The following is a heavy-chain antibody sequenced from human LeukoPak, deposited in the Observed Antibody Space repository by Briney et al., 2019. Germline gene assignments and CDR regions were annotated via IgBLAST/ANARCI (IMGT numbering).Heavy chain of an antibody. CDR3: AKGAYCGGDCYSEILDY. D-gene: IGHD2-21*02. J-gene: IGHJ4*02. CDR2: ISYDGSYK. V-gene: IGHV3-30*18. Sequence: GGSLRLSCAGPGFTFSSYGTHWVRQAPGKGLEWVAVISYDGSYKYYADSVKGRFTISRDNSKNTLYLQMNSLRAEDTAVYYCAKGAYCGGDCYSEILDYWGQGTLVTVSS. CDR1: GFTFSSYG.